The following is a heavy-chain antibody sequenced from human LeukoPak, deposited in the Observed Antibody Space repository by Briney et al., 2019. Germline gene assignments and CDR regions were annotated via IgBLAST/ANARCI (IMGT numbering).Heavy chain of an antibody. CDR2: IYYSGST. V-gene: IGHV4-30-4*01. J-gene: IGHJ4*02. D-gene: IGHD6-13*01. Sequence: SETLSLTCTVSGGSISSGDYYWSWIRQPPGKGLEWIGYIYYSGSTNYNPSLKSRVTISVDTSKNQFSLKLSSVTAADTAVYYCARRTAAAGLDYWGQGTLVTVSS. CDR1: GGSISSGDYY. CDR3: ARRTAAAGLDY.